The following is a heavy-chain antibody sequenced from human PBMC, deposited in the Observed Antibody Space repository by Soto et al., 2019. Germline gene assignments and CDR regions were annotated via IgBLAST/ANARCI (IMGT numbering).Heavy chain of an antibody. J-gene: IGHJ3*02. V-gene: IGHV1-18*01. CDR3: AREYVWGSYRYTPDAFDI. CDR2: ISAYNGNT. D-gene: IGHD3-16*02. CDR1: GYTFTSYG. Sequence: GASVKVSCTASGYTFTSYGISWVRQAPGQGLEWMGWISAYNGNTNYAQKLQGRVTMTTDTSTSTAYMELRSLRSDDTAVYYCAREYVWGSYRYTPDAFDIWGQGTMVTVSS.